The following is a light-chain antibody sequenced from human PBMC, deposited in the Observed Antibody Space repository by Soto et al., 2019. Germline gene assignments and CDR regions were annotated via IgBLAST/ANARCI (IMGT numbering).Light chain of an antibody. CDR1: SSDIGAYDY. J-gene: IGLJ1*01. CDR3: FSFTTAHTHI. CDR2: EVT. V-gene: IGLV2-14*01. Sequence: QSALTQPASVSGSPGQSITISCTGTSSDIGAYDYVSWFQQHPDKAPKLMISEVTNRPSGVSDRFSGSKSGNAASLTISGLQAEDEVYYFCFSFTTAHTHIFGTGTKVTVL.